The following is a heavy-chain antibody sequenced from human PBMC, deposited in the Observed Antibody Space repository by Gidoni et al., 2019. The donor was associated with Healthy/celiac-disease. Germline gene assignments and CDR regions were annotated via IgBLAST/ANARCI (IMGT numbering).Heavy chain of an antibody. D-gene: IGHD6-6*01. CDR1: GFTFTSSA. Sequence: QMQLVQSGPEVKKPGTSVKVSCKASGFTFTSSAVQWVRQARGQRLEWIGWIVVGSGNTNYAQKCQERVTITRDMSTSTAYMELSSLRSEDTAVYYCAAVAARGGYGMDVWGKGTTVTVSS. V-gene: IGHV1-58*01. CDR3: AAVAARGGYGMDV. CDR2: IVVGSGNT. J-gene: IGHJ6*04.